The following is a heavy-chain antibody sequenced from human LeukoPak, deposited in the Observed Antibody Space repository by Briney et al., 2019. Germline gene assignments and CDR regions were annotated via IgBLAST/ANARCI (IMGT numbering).Heavy chain of an antibody. V-gene: IGHV1-58*01. CDR2: IVVGSGKT. J-gene: IGHJ4*02. D-gene: IGHD1-26*01. CDR3: AADWARSYYFYY. CDR1: GFTFTSSA. Sequence: TSVKVSCKASGFTFTSSAVKWVRQARGQRLEWIGWIVVGSGKTNYAQKFQERVTITRDMSTSTAYVELSSLRSEDTAVYYCAADWARSYYFYYWGQGTLVTVSS.